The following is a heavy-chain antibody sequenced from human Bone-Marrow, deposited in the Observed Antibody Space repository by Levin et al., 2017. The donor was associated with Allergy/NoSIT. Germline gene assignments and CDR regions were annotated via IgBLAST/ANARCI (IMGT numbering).Heavy chain of an antibody. J-gene: IGHJ6*03. V-gene: IGHV3-33*01. CDR2: IWYDGSNK. CDR3: ARVMGRFGELSGHYDMDV. CDR1: GFTFSSYG. D-gene: IGHD3-10*01. Sequence: GGSLRLSCAASGFTFSSYGMHWVRQAPGKGLEWVAVIWYDGSNKYYADSVKGRFTISRDNSKNTLYLQMNSLRAEDTAVYYCARVMGRFGELSGHYDMDVWGKGTTVTVSS.